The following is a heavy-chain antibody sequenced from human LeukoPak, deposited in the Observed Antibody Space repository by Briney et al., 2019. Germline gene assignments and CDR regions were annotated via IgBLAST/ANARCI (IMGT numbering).Heavy chain of an antibody. CDR3: TSQKGMDV. CDR2: ISYSSSYI. V-gene: IGHV3-21*01. J-gene: IGHJ6*04. Sequence: GGSLRLSCIASGFTFDDYAMHWVRQAPGKGLEWVSSISYSSSYIYYADSVKGRFTISRDNAKNSLYLQMNSLRVEDTAVYYCTSQKGMDVWGKGTTVTVSS. CDR1: GFTFDDYA.